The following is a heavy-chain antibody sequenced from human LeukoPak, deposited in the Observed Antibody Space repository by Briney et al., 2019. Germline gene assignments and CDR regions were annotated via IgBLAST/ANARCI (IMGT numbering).Heavy chain of an antibody. CDR2: LKLYDGSV. Sequence: GASVKVSCKASGYSFIRYHIHWVRQAPGQGLEWMGVLKLYDGSVSHAQKFQGRVTMTSDTSTSTVYMELSSLRSEDTAVYYCASSYCGSTSWSCGMDVWGQGTTVTVSS. V-gene: IGHV1-46*01. J-gene: IGHJ6*02. CDR3: ASSYCGSTSWSCGMDV. D-gene: IGHD2-2*01. CDR1: GYSFIRYH.